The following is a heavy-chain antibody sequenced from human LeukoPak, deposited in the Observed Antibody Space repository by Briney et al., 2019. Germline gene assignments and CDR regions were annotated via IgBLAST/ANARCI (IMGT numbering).Heavy chain of an antibody. CDR2: IIPIFGTA. CDR1: GGTFSSYA. V-gene: IGHV1-69*05. D-gene: IGHD6-6*01. CDR3: ARHSSSSGAGAFDI. J-gene: IGHJ3*02. Sequence: SVKVSYKASGGTFSSYAISWVRQAPGQGLEWMGGIIPIFGTANYAQKFQGRVTITTDESTSTAYMELSSLRSEDTAVYYCARHSSSSGAGAFDIWGQGTMVTVSS.